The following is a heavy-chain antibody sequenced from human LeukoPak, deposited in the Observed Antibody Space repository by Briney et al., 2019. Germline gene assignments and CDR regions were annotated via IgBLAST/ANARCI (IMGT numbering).Heavy chain of an antibody. V-gene: IGHV3-23*01. CDR2: ISGGGGTT. CDR1: GFTFSSNA. CDR3: ANNYYDSGGSGAFDY. Sequence: GGSLRLSCAASGFTFSSNAMSWVRQAPGKGVEWVSTISGGGGTTYYAGSVEGRFTISRDNSENTLYLQMNNLRAEDTAVYYCANNYYDSGGSGAFDYWGQGTLVTVSS. D-gene: IGHD3-22*01. J-gene: IGHJ4*02.